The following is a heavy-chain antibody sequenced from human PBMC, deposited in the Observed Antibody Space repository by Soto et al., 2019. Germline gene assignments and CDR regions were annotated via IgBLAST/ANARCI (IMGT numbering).Heavy chain of an antibody. CDR3: ARAPKVSGSSQTRPDF. CDR1: SGSFSGYY. D-gene: IGHD6-6*01. Sequence: SETLSLTCSIYSGSFSGYYWSWIRQPPGKGLEWIGEISQSGNTNYSPSLKSRVSISIDTSKKQFSLNLASVSAADTAVYYCARAPKVSGSSQTRPDFWGQGTLVTVSS. J-gene: IGHJ4*02. V-gene: IGHV4-34*01. CDR2: ISQSGNT.